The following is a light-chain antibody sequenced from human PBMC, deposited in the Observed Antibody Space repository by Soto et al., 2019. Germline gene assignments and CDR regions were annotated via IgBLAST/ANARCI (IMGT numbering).Light chain of an antibody. Sequence: QSALTQPASVSGSHGQSITISCAGPMRDIGAYNLVSWYQQHPGKAPQLIIYEVRNRPSGISFRFSGSKSGNTASLTISGLQTEDEADNYCSSFTTKSTLIFGGGTKLTVL. CDR3: SSFTTKSTLI. V-gene: IGLV2-14*03. CDR2: EVR. CDR1: MRDIGAYNL. J-gene: IGLJ2*01.